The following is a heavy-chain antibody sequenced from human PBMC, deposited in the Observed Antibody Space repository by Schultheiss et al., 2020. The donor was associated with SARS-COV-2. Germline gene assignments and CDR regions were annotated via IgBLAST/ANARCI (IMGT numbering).Heavy chain of an antibody. CDR2: ISYDGSNG. J-gene: IGHJ4*02. D-gene: IGHD2-2*01. Sequence: GGSLRLSCAASGFTFSNAWMSWVRQAPGKGLVWVAFISYDGSNGYYTDSVKGRFTISRDNSKNTLYLQMNSLRAEDTAVYYCATLGYCSITSCYQNDYWGQGTLVTVSS. V-gene: IGHV3-30*03. CDR3: ATLGYCSITSCYQNDY. CDR1: GFTFSNAW.